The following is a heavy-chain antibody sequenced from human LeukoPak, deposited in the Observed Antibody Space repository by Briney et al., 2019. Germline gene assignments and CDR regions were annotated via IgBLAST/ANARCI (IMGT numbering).Heavy chain of an antibody. J-gene: IGHJ6*02. Sequence: PGGSLRLSCAASGFTFSSYAMSWVRQAPGKGLEWVSAISGSGGSTYYADSVKGRFTISRDNSKNTLYLQMNSLRAGDTAVYYCAKSLFVYYYGMDVWGQGTTVTVSS. CDR2: ISGSGGST. CDR3: AKSLFVYYYGMDV. CDR1: GFTFSSYA. D-gene: IGHD3-3*01. V-gene: IGHV3-23*01.